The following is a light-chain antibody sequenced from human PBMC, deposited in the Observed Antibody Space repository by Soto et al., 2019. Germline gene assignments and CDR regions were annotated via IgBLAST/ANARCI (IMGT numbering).Light chain of an antibody. V-gene: IGKV1-39*01. CDR2: AAS. Sequence: SPSSLSASVGDRVTITCRASQSISSYLNWYQQKPGKAPKLLIYAASSLQSGVPSRFSGSGSGTDFTLTISSLQPEDFATYYCQQSYSTPITLGQGTRLEI. CDR3: QQSYSTPIT. CDR1: QSISSY. J-gene: IGKJ5*01.